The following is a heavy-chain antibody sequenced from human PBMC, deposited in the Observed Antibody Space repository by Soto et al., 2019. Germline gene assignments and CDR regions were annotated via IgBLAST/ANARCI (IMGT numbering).Heavy chain of an antibody. CDR2: IRSNSYGATT. J-gene: IGHJ4*02. V-gene: IGHV3-49*04. Sequence: SGGSLRLSCTTSGFIFGDHDMTWVRQAPGKGLEWVTFIRSNSYGATTEYAASVKGRFTISRDDSKSIVFLQMNSLKTEDTAVYYCARIDNRVGVKEAFDYWGQGTLVTVSS. CDR3: ARIDNRVGVKEAFDY. CDR1: GFIFGDHD. D-gene: IGHD3-10*01.